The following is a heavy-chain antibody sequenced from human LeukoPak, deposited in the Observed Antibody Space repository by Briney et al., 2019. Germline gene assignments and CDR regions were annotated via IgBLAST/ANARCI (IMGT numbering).Heavy chain of an antibody. J-gene: IGHJ6*02. D-gene: IGHD6-19*01. CDR1: GYTFTSYA. CDR3: ARDKGGWYQNGMDV. Sequence: ASVKVSCKASGYTFTSYAMHWVRQAPGQRLEWMGWINASNGNTKYSQKFQGKVTITRDTSASTAYMELSSLRSEDTAVYYCARDKGGWYQNGMDVWGQGTTVTVSS. CDR2: INASNGNT. V-gene: IGHV1-3*01.